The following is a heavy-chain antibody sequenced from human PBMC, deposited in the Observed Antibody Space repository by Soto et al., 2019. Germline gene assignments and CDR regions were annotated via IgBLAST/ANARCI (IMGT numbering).Heavy chain of an antibody. CDR3: ARGGSGSYYYYYGMDV. CDR2: ISGSGGST. V-gene: IGHV3-23*01. Sequence: GSLRLSCAASGFTFSSYAMSWVRQAPGKGLEWVSAISGSGGSTYYADSVKGRFTISRDYAKNSLSLQMNSLRDEDTAVYYCARGGSGSYYYYYGMDVWGQGTTVTVSS. CDR1: GFTFSSYA. J-gene: IGHJ6*02. D-gene: IGHD5-12*01.